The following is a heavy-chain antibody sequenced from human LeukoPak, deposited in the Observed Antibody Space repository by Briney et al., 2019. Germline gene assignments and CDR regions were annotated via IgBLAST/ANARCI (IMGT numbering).Heavy chain of an antibody. J-gene: IGHJ6*03. V-gene: IGHV4-4*07. D-gene: IGHD6-6*01. CDR2: IYTSGST. Sequence: SDTLSLTCTVSGGSISSYYWSWIRQPAGKGLEWIGRIYTSGSTNYNPSLKSRVTMSVDTSKNQFSLKLSYVTAADTAVYYCARGVGAARPRYYYYYIDVWGKGTTVSVSS. CDR1: GGSISSYY. CDR3: ARGVGAARPRYYYYYIDV.